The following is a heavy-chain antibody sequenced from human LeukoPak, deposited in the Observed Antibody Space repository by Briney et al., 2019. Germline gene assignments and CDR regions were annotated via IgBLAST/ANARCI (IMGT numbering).Heavy chain of an antibody. D-gene: IGHD1-14*01. CDR1: GTAFRTYA. V-gene: IGHV3-64D*06. CDR3: VRTCDENPLGWFDP. J-gene: IGHJ5*02. Sequence: GGSLRLSCSASGTAFRTYAMHWVRQPPGKGLYYVSAISINGGSTYYADSVRGRFTISRDNSKNTLYLQMSSLRPDDTAVYYCVRTCDENPLGWFDPWGQGTLVTVSS. CDR2: ISINGGST.